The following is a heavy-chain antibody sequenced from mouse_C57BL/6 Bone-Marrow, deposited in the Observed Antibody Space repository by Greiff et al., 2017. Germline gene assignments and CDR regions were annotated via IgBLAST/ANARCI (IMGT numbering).Heavy chain of an antibody. Sequence: VQLQQPGAELVKPGASVKLSCKASGYTFTSYWMQWVKQRPGQGLEWLGEIDPSYSYTNYNQKFKGKATLTVDTSSSTAYMQLSSLTSEDSAVYYCARGPYGTWFAYWGQGTLVTVSA. D-gene: IGHD1-1*01. J-gene: IGHJ3*01. CDR2: IDPSYSYT. CDR1: GYTFTSYW. V-gene: IGHV1-50*01. CDR3: ARGPYGTWFAY.